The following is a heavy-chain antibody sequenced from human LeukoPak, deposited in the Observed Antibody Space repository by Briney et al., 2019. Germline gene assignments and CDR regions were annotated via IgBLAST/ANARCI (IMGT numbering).Heavy chain of an antibody. D-gene: IGHD3-10*01. V-gene: IGHV4-59*01. CDR3: ARVHYNDWFDP. CDR1: GGSIDTYY. CDR2: VFHTGST. Sequence: SETLSLTCTVPGGSIDTYYWNWIRQPPGKGLEWIGYVFHTGSTNYNPSLKSRVTISVDTSKNQFSLKLSSVTAADTAVYYCARVHYNDWFDPWGQGTLVTVSS. J-gene: IGHJ5*02.